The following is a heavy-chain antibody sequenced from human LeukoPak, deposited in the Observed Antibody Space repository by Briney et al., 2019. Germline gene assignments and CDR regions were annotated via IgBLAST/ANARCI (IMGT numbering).Heavy chain of an antibody. V-gene: IGHV3-30-3*01. Sequence: GGSLRLSCAVSGFTFSTYWMSWVRQAPGKGLEWVAVISYDGSNKYYADSVKGRFTISRDNSKNTLYLQMNSLRAEDTAVYYCARDQPYYFDYWGQGTLVTVSS. CDR1: GFTFSTYW. CDR2: ISYDGSNK. J-gene: IGHJ4*02. CDR3: ARDQPYYFDY.